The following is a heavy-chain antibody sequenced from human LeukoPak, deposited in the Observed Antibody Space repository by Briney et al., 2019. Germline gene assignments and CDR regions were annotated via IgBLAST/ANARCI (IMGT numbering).Heavy chain of an antibody. D-gene: IGHD6-19*01. CDR2: ITCSSHI. V-gene: IGHV3-69-1*01. CDR1: GFTFSGYV. J-gene: IGHJ4*02. CDR3: ARDKGSGWPDC. Sequence: GGSLRLSCAASGFTFSGYVMTWVRQAPGKGLECVSSITCSSHIYYADSVKGRFTISRDNAKNSLYLQMNSLRAEDTAVYYCARDKGSGWPDCWGQGTLVTVSS.